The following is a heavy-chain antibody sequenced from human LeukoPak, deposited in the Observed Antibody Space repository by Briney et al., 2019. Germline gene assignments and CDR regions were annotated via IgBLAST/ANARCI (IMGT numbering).Heavy chain of an antibody. CDR2: IYYSGST. CDR1: GGSISSSSYY. J-gene: IGHJ6*03. V-gene: IGHV4-39*01. Sequence: SETLSLTCTVSGGSISSSSYYWGWIRQPPGKGLEWIGSIYYSGSTYYNPSLKSRVTISVDTSKNQFSLKLSSVTAADTAVYSCARPGYSSSSGYMYVWGKGTTVTVSS. D-gene: IGHD6-6*01. CDR3: ARPGYSSSSGYMYV.